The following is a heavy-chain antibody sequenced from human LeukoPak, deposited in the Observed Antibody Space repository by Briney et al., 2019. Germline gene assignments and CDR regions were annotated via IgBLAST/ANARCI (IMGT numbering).Heavy chain of an antibody. CDR3: ARQRDSDGWLQLTPGLWFDP. V-gene: IGHV5-51*01. D-gene: IGHD5-24*01. J-gene: IGHJ5*02. CDR2: IYPGDSDT. Sequence: GESLKISCKGSGYSFTSYWIGWVRQMPGKGLEWMGIIYPGDSDTRYSPSFQGQVTISADKSISTAYLQWSSLKASDTAMYYCARQRDSDGWLQLTPGLWFDPWGQGTLVTVSS. CDR1: GYSFTSYW.